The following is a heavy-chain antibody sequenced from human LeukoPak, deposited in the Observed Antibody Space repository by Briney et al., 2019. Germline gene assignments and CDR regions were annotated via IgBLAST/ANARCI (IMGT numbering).Heavy chain of an antibody. J-gene: IGHJ3*02. V-gene: IGHV3-30*18. CDR1: GFTFSSYG. D-gene: IGHD1-26*01. CDR3: AKPSRIVGASDAFDI. Sequence: PGGSLRLSCAASGFTFSSYGMHWVRQAPGKGLEWVAVISYDGSNKYYADSVKGRFTISRDNSKNTLYLQMNSLRAEDTAVYYCAKPSRIVGASDAFDIWGQGTMVTVSS. CDR2: ISYDGSNK.